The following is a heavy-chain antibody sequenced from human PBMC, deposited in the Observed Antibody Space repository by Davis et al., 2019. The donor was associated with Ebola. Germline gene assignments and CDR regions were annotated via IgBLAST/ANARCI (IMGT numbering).Heavy chain of an antibody. D-gene: IGHD4-11*01. J-gene: IGHJ4*02. CDR2: IYYNGNT. Sequence: SETLSLTCSVPGGSITSTTRYYWSWIRQPPGRGLEWIGYIYYNGNTYYNPSLQSRVTISKDTSKNQFSLKLSSVTAADTAVYYCARTSQRLQFSVYWGQGTLVTVSS. CDR1: GGSITSTTRYY. CDR3: ARTSQRLQFSVY. V-gene: IGHV4-30-4*08.